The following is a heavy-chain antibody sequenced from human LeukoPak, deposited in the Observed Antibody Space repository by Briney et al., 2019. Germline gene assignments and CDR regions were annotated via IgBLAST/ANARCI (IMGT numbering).Heavy chain of an antibody. CDR1: GGSISSGSYY. CDR3: ARAPYSGSYYYYYYYMDV. V-gene: IGHV4-61*02. J-gene: IGHJ6*03. D-gene: IGHD1-26*01. CDR2: IYTSGST. Sequence: SETLSLTCTVSGGSISSGSYYWGWIRQPPGKGLEWIGSIYTSGSTNYNPSLKSRVTISVDTSKNQFSLKLSSVTAADTAVYYCARAPYSGSYYYYYYYMDVWGKGTTVTISS.